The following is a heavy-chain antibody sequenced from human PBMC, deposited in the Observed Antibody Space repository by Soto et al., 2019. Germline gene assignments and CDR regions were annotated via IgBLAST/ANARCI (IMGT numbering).Heavy chain of an antibody. CDR3: ASMPTQLDYGMDV. J-gene: IGHJ6*02. CDR2: IYYSGST. Sequence: SETLSLTCTVSGGSISSYYWSWIRQPPGKGLEWIGYIYYSGSTNYNPALKSRVTISVDTSKNQFSLKLSSVTAADTAVYYCASMPTQLDYGMDVWGQGTTVTVSS. CDR1: GGSISSYY. V-gene: IGHV4-59*01. D-gene: IGHD6-6*01.